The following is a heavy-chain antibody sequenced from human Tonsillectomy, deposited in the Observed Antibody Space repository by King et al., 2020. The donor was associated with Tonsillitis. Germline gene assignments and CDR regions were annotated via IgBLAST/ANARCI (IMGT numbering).Heavy chain of an antibody. CDR1: GGSISSSSYY. Sequence: QLQESGPGLVKPSETLSLTCTVSGGSISSSSYYWGWIRQPPGKGLEWIGSIYYSGSTYYNPSLKSRVTMSVDTSKNQFSLKLSSVTAADTAVYYCARSSIAARNRFDAFDIWGQGTMVTVSS. CDR3: ARSSIAARNRFDAFDI. J-gene: IGHJ3*02. V-gene: IGHV4-39*01. D-gene: IGHD6-6*01. CDR2: IYYSGST.